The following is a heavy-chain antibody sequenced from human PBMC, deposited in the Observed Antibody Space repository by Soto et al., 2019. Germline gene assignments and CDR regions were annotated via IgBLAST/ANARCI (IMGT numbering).Heavy chain of an antibody. CDR2: IKQDGSDM. J-gene: IGHJ4*02. D-gene: IGHD3-10*01. CDR1: GFGFSSYW. Sequence: EVQLVESGGDLVQPGGSLRLSCAASGFGFSSYWMSWVRQAPGKGLEWVANIKQDGSDMRYVDSVKGRFTISRDNARNSLYLQMNSLRAEDTAVYYCARYLRSGPIDYWGQGTLLTVSS. CDR3: ARYLRSGPIDY. V-gene: IGHV3-7*01.